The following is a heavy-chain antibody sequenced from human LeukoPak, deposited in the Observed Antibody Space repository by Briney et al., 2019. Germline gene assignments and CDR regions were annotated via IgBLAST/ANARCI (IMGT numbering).Heavy chain of an antibody. D-gene: IGHD3-3*01. V-gene: IGHV1-2*02. CDR3: AREDFFGGGLDY. Sequence: GASVKVSCKASGYTFTGYCMHWVRQAPGQGLEWMGWINPKSGGTNYAQKFQGRVTMTRDTSISTTYMELSRLRSDDTAVYYCAREDFFGGGLDYWGQGTLVTVSS. CDR2: INPKSGGT. CDR1: GYTFTGYC. J-gene: IGHJ4*02.